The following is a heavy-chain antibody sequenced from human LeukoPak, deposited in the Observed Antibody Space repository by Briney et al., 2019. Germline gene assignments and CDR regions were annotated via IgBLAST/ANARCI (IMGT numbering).Heavy chain of an antibody. D-gene: IGHD3-10*01. CDR2: ISGGGGST. CDR1: GFTFRTYA. V-gene: IGHV3-23*01. CDR3: AKDLASVTMIRGGIHPQGIDY. J-gene: IGHJ4*02. Sequence: PGGSLRLSCAASGFTFRTYAMSWVRQAPGKGLEWVSTISGGGGSTYYADSVKGRFTISRDNSKNTLYLQMNSLRAEDTAVYYCAKDLASVTMIRGGIHPQGIDYWGQGTLVTVSS.